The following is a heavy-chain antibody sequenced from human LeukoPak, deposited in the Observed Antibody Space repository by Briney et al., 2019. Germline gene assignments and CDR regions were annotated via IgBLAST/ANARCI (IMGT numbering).Heavy chain of an antibody. Sequence: GGALRLSCAASGFTFSSYAMGWVRQAPGKGLDGVSAISGSGGSTYYADSVKGRFTISRDNSKNTLNLQMNSLRAEDTAVYYSAKDPMLVVVTYFDYWGQGTLVTVSS. D-gene: IGHD3-22*01. CDR3: AKDPMLVVVTYFDY. J-gene: IGHJ4*02. CDR1: GFTFSSYA. V-gene: IGHV3-23*01. CDR2: ISGSGGST.